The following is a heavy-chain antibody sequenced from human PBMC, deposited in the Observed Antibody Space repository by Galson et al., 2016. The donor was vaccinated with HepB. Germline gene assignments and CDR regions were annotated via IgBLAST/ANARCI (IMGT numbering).Heavy chain of an antibody. J-gene: IGHJ2*01. D-gene: IGHD5-18*01. CDR2: IYPDHSDT. CDR1: GYRFSDFW. Sequence: SGAGASPTGETLKTSCKTSGYRFSDFWSGWVRHMPGKGLVGMGTIYPDHSDTKYNPYCRGHVTSPVDKSLRTASLQRDSLKPSDSALYFCARRGYWGDWFFDFRGRGTQVSVSS. CDR3: ARRGYWGDWFFDF. V-gene: IGHV5-51*01.